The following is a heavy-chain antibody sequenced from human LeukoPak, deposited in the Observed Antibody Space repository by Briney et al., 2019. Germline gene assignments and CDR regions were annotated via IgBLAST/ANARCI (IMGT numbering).Heavy chain of an antibody. CDR2: TYQRSKWYN. J-gene: IGHJ4*02. V-gene: IGHV6-1*01. CDR3: ARSPSPYSSGWYFDY. CDR1: GDSVSINSAA. Sequence: SQTLSLTCAISGDSVSINSAAWNWIRQSPSRGLEWLGRTYQRSKWYNEYAVSVKSRITINPDISKNQFSLLLNSVTPEDTAVYYCARSPSPYSSGWYFDYWGQGTLVTVSS. D-gene: IGHD6-19*01.